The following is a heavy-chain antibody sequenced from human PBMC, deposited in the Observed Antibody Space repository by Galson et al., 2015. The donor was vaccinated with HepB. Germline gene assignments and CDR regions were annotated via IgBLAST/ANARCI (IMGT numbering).Heavy chain of an antibody. Sequence: SLRLSCAASGFTFSSSAMSWVRQAPGKGLEWVSAIGSDGSSTFYADSVKGRSTISRDNSGNTLYLQMNRLRAEDTAIYYCAKDLGVRGEYYYYGMDVWGQGTTVTVSS. J-gene: IGHJ6*02. D-gene: IGHD3-10*01. CDR2: IGSDGSST. V-gene: IGHV3-23*01. CDR3: AKDLGVRGEYYYYGMDV. CDR1: GFTFSSSA.